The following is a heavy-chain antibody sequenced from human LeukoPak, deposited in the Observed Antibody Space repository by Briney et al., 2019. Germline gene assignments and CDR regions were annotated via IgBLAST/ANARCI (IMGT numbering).Heavy chain of an antibody. V-gene: IGHV1-69*13. CDR2: IIPIFGTA. J-gene: IGHJ4*02. Sequence: AASVKVSCKASGYTFTSYAISWVRQAPGQGLEWMGGIIPIFGTANYAQKFQGRVTITADESTSTAYMELSSLRSEDTAVYYCAGNYDSSGYYYSGYDYWGQGTLVTVSS. D-gene: IGHD3-22*01. CDR3: AGNYDSSGYYYSGYDY. CDR1: GYTFTSYA.